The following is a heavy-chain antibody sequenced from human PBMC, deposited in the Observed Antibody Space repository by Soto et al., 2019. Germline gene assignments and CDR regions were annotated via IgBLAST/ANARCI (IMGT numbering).Heavy chain of an antibody. D-gene: IGHD3-10*01. Sequence: QVQLQQWGAGLLKPSETLSLTCAVYGGCFSGYQWSWIRQTPGKGLEWIGEINDSGNINYNPSLKSRVTILLDTPKKQISLKLSSVTAADSAVYYCARGLILWFGELSRRGGYYYYMDVWGKGTTVTVSS. V-gene: IGHV4-34*01. CDR3: ARGLILWFGELSRRGGYYYYMDV. J-gene: IGHJ6*03. CDR2: INDSGNI. CDR1: GGCFSGYQ.